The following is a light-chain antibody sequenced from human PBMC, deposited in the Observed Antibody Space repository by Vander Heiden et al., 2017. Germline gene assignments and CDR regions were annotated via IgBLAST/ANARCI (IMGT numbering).Light chain of an antibody. Sequence: AIQLTQSPSSLSASVGDRVTITCRASQGISSALAWYQQKPGKAPKLLIYDASSLESGVPSRFSGSGYGTDFTLTISSRQPEDFATYYCQQVNSYPLITFGQGTRMEIK. J-gene: IGKJ5*01. V-gene: IGKV1-13*02. CDR1: QGISSA. CDR3: QQVNSYPLIT. CDR2: DAS.